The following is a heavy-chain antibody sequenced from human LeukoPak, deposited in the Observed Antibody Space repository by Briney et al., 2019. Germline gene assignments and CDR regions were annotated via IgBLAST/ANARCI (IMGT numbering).Heavy chain of an antibody. D-gene: IGHD2-15*01. Sequence: SVKVSCKASGGTFSSYAISWVRQAPGQGLERMGRIIPILGIANYAQKFQGRVTITADKSTSTAYMELSSLRSKDTAVYYCARTVAAIGSPFDYWGQGTLVTVSS. V-gene: IGHV1-69*04. CDR1: GGTFSSYA. CDR2: IIPILGIA. J-gene: IGHJ4*02. CDR3: ARTVAAIGSPFDY.